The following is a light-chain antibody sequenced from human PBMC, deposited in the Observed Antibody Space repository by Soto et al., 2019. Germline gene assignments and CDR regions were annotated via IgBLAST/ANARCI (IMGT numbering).Light chain of an antibody. CDR3: ASYSTGNTLYL. J-gene: IGLJ1*01. CDR2: EVT. V-gene: IGLV2-14*01. CDR1: NSDIGHSNY. Sequence: QSVLTQPASVSGSPGQSITISYTGSNSDIGHSNYVSWYQQHPGNVPKLLIFEVTNRPSGVSNRFSGSKSGNTASLTISGLQTEDEADYYCASYSTGNTLYLFGAGTKLTVL.